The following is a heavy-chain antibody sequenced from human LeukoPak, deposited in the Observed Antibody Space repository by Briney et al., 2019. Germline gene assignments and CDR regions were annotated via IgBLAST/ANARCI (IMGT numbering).Heavy chain of an antibody. CDR3: ARDPGLLVPAALGS. CDR1: GGTFSSYA. J-gene: IGHJ5*02. CDR2: IIPILGIA. V-gene: IGHV1-69*04. Sequence: GASVKVSCKASGGTFSSYAISWVRQAPGQGLEWMGRIIPILGIANYAQKFQGRVTITADKSTSTAYMELSSLRSEDTAVYYCARDPGLLVPAALGSWGQGTQVTVSS. D-gene: IGHD2-2*01.